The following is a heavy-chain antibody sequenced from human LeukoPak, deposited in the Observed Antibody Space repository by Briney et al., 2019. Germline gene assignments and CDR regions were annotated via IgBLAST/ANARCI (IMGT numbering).Heavy chain of an antibody. D-gene: IGHD7-27*01. CDR1: GGSISGSSYY. CDR2: IFYTGSA. J-gene: IGHJ4*02. Sequence: SETLSLTCTVSGGSISGSSYYWAWIRQPPGKGLEWIGNIFYTGSAYYNPSLKSRVTISVDTSKNQFSLKLSSVTAADTAVYYCARGRRLRNWGFSPQPFDYWGQGTLVTVSS. V-gene: IGHV4-39*07. CDR3: ARGRRLRNWGFSPQPFDY.